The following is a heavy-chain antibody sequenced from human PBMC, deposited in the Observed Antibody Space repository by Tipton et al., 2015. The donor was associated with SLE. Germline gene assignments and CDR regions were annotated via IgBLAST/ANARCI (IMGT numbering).Heavy chain of an antibody. Sequence: QSGAEVKKPGSSVKVSCKASGGTFSNFAISWVRQAPGQGLEWMGEIIPIFGTPNSAQKFQGRVTITADEVTSTAYMELSSLRPEDTAVYYCARRRWLQLDWYFDLWGRGILVTVPS. D-gene: IGHD5-24*01. CDR2: IIPIFGTP. CDR1: GGTFSNFA. V-gene: IGHV1-69*01. J-gene: IGHJ2*01. CDR3: ARRRWLQLDWYFDL.